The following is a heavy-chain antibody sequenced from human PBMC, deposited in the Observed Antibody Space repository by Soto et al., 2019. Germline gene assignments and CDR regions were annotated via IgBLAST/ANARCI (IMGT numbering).Heavy chain of an antibody. V-gene: IGHV3-23*01. CDR3: ARPSNAGLITPINY. D-gene: IGHD3-16*02. J-gene: IGHJ1*01. CDR2: STGGDTTST. CDR1: GFTFSSYG. Sequence: AGGSLRLSCAASGFTFSSYGMSWVRQAPGKGLEWVSSSTGGDTTSTFYADSVKGRFTISRDNSNNTLYLQMNSLRADDTAVYYCARPSNAGLITPINYWGQGTQVTVSS.